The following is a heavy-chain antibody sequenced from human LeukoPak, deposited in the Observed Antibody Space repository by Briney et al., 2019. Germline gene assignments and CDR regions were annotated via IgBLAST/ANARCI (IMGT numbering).Heavy chain of an antibody. CDR2: IYSGGST. J-gene: IGHJ4*02. V-gene: IGHV3-53*01. D-gene: IGHD2-15*01. Sequence: GSLRLSCAASGFTVSSNYMSWVRQAPGKGLEWVSVIYSGGSTYYADSVKGRFTISRDNSKNTLYLQMNSLKTEDTAVYYCTTGGVVVVVAATLADYWGQGTLVTVSS. CDR3: TTGGVVVVVAATLADY. CDR1: GFTVSSNY.